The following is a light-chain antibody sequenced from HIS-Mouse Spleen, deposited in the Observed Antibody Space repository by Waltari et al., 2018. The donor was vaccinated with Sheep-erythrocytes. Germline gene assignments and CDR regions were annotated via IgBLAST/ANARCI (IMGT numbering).Light chain of an antibody. CDR2: EGS. J-gene: IGLJ3*02. Sequence: QSALTQPASVSGPPGQSITLSCTGTSSDVGSYNLVSWYHHHPGKAPKLMIYEGSKRPSGVSNRFSGSKSGNTASLTISGLQAEDEADYYCCSYAGSSTPWVFGGGTKLTVL. V-gene: IGLV2-23*01. CDR3: CSYAGSSTPWV. CDR1: SSDVGSYNL.